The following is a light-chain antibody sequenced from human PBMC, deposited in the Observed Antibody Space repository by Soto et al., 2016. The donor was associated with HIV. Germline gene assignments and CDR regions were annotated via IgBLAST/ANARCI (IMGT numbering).Light chain of an antibody. CDR1: EQLEVKV. J-gene: IGLJ2*01. Sequence: SYELTQPPSVSVAPGKTARITCGGNEQLEVKVVSWYQQKPGQAPVLVVYDDSDRPSGIPDRFSGSNSGNTATLTISRVEAGSEADYYCQVWDTSSDVVFGGGTKLTVL. CDR2: DDS. V-gene: IGLV3-21*03. CDR3: QVWDTSSDVV.